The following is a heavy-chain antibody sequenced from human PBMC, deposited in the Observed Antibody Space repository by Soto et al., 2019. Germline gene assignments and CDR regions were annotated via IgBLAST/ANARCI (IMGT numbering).Heavy chain of an antibody. J-gene: IGHJ4*02. D-gene: IGHD3-22*01. CDR1: GGSISSSSYY. Sequence: SETLSLTCTVSGGSISSSSYYWGWIRQPPGKGLEWIGSIYYSGSTYYNPSLKSRVTISVDTSKNQFSLKLSSVTAADTAVYYCARQSELNYYDSSGYYTHFDYWGQGTLVTVSS. CDR2: IYYSGST. V-gene: IGHV4-39*01. CDR3: ARQSELNYYDSSGYYTHFDY.